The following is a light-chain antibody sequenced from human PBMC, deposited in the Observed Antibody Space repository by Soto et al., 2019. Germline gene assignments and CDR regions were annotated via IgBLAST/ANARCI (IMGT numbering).Light chain of an antibody. CDR2: AAS. V-gene: IGKV1-8*01. CDR3: QQYYTCPYT. Sequence: AIRMTQSPSSFSASTGDRVTITCRASQGISSYLAWYQQKPGKAPKLLIYAASTLQSGVPSGFIGSGYGTDFTLTISCLQSEDVATYYCQQYYTCPYTFGQGPKLEIK. J-gene: IGKJ2*01. CDR1: QGISSY.